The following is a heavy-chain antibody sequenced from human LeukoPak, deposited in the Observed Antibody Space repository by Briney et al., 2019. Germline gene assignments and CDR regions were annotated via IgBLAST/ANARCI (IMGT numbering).Heavy chain of an antibody. CDR3: APPRTPRFDP. CDR1: GGSFSGYY. V-gene: IGHV4-34*01. D-gene: IGHD2-15*01. J-gene: IGHJ5*02. Sequence: SEILSLTCAVYGGSFSGYYWSWIRQPPGKGLEWIGEINHSGSTNYNPSLKSRVTISVDTSKNQFSLKLSSVTAADTAVYYCAPPRTPRFDPWGQGTLVTVSS. CDR2: INHSGST.